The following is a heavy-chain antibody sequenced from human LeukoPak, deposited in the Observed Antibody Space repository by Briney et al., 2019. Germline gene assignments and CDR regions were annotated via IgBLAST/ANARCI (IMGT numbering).Heavy chain of an antibody. D-gene: IGHD2-8*01. CDR2: ISSSSSYI. CDR3: ARHHCTNGVCYFMDY. V-gene: IGHV3-21*01. Sequence: GGSLRLSCAASGFTFSSYSMNWVRQAPGKGLEWVSSISSSSSYIYYADSVKGRFTISRDNAKNSLYLQMNSLRAEDTAVYYCARHHCTNGVCYFMDYWGQGTLVTVSS. CDR1: GFTFSSYS. J-gene: IGHJ4*02.